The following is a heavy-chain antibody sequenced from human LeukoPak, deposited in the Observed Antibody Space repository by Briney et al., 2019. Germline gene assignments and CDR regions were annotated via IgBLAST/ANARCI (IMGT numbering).Heavy chain of an antibody. CDR2: INPNNGGT. D-gene: IGHD3-22*01. CDR1: GYTFTTYY. Sequence: ASVRVSCKSSGYTFTTYYIRWVRQAPGQGLDWMGWINPNNGGTYYTQKFRGRVTMTRDTSNRTSYMELSRLRSDDTALYYCASCYYDSSGYYYFDYWGQGTLVTVSS. J-gene: IGHJ4*02. V-gene: IGHV1-2*02. CDR3: ASCYYDSSGYYYFDY.